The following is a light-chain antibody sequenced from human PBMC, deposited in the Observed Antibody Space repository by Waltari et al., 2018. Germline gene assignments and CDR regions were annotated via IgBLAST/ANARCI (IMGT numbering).Light chain of an antibody. CDR2: RNH. CDR1: RSNVGNNY. Sequence: QSVLTQPPSASGTPGQRVTISCSGRRSNVGNNYVSWYQQLPGTAPKLLIYRNHQRPSGVPARFSGSKSGTSASLAISGLRSEDEADYYCAAWDDSLSGRVFGGGTKVTVL. CDR3: AAWDDSLSGRV. J-gene: IGLJ3*02. V-gene: IGLV1-47*01.